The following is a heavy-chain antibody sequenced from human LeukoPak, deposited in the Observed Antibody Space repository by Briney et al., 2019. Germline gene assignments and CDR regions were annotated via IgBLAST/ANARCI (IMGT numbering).Heavy chain of an antibody. CDR3: ARHGGDFWSGYSNWFDP. CDR1: GYSFTSYW. V-gene: IGHV5-51*01. CDR2: IYPGDSDT. D-gene: IGHD3-3*01. J-gene: IGHJ5*02. Sequence: GESLKISCKGSGYSFTSYWIGWVRQMPGKGLEWMGSIYPGDSDTRYSPSFQGQVTISADKSISTAYLQWSSLKASDTAMYYCARHGGDFWSGYSNWFDPWGQGTLVTVSS.